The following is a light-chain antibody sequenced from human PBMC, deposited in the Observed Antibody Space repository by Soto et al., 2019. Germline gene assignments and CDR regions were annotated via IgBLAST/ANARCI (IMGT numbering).Light chain of an antibody. CDR3: QQYNKWPRT. CDR1: XXXXYSSNKKNY. CDR2: WAS. Sequence: DIVMTQSPDSLAVSLGEXXXXXXXXXXXXXYSSNKKNYLAWFQQKPGQPPKLLIYWASTRESGVPDRFSGSGSGTEFTLTISSLRSEDSAVYYCQQYNKWPRTFDQGTKVDIK. V-gene: IGKV4-1*01. J-gene: IGKJ1*01.